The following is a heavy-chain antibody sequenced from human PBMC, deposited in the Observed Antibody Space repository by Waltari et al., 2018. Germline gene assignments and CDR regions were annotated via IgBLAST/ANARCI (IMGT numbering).Heavy chain of an antibody. CDR3: ARDPRNDFWSGYSHFDY. Sequence: QLQLQESGPGLVKPSETLSLTCTVSGGSISSSSYYWGWIRQPPGKGLEWIGSIYYSRSTYYNPSLKSRVTISVDTSKNQFSLKLSSVTAADTAVYYCARDPRNDFWSGYSHFDYWGQGTLVTVSS. V-gene: IGHV4-39*07. CDR2: IYYSRST. D-gene: IGHD3-3*01. CDR1: GGSISSSSYY. J-gene: IGHJ4*02.